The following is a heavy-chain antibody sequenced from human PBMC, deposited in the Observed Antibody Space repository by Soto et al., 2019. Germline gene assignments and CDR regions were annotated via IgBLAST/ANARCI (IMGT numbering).Heavy chain of an antibody. D-gene: IGHD3-10*01. V-gene: IGHV3-23*01. CDR3: AKDRGNYYGSGNWFDP. Sequence: EVQLLESGGGLVQPGGSLRLSCAASGFTFSSYAMSWVRQAPGKGLEWVSAISGSGGSTYYADSVTGRFTISRDNSKNTLYLQMNSLRAEDTAVYYCAKDRGNYYGSGNWFDPWGQGTLVTVSS. CDR2: ISGSGGST. J-gene: IGHJ5*02. CDR1: GFTFSSYA.